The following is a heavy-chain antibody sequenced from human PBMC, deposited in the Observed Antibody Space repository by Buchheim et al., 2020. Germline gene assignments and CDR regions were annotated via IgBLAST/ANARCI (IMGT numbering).Heavy chain of an antibody. V-gene: IGHV4-39*01. CDR3: ARLLHGSERRFDP. CDR2: IYYSGIT. CDR1: GASINSTSNY. J-gene: IGHJ5*02. D-gene: IGHD3-10*01. Sequence: QLQLQESGPGLVKPSETLSLACTVSGASINSTSNYFVFILPPPGPGLEWIGSIYYSGITSSNPSLKSRVTMSVDTSKNPFSLKLTSVTAADSAVYYCARLLHGSERRFDPWGQGT.